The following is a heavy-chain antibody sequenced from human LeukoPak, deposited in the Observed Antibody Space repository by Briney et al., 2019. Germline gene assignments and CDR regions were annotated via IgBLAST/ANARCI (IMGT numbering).Heavy chain of an antibody. V-gene: IGHV1-2*02. CDR3: ARDLSPWGHWNYVPPGFDY. D-gene: IGHD1-7*01. CDR1: GYTFTGYY. Sequence: GASVKVSCKASGYTFTGYYMHWVRQAPGQGLEWMGWINPNSGGTNYAQKFQGRVTMTRDTSISTAYMELSRLRSDDTAVYYCARDLSPWGHWNYVPPGFDYWGQGTLVTVSS. J-gene: IGHJ4*02. CDR2: INPNSGGT.